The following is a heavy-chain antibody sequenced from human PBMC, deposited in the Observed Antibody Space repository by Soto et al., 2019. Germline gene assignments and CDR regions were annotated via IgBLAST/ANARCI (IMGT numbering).Heavy chain of an antibody. D-gene: IGHD3-10*01. CDR3: ARPLWFGELLSHPYYYYYMDV. CDR2: IYYSGST. J-gene: IGHJ6*03. CDR1: GGSISSSSYY. Sequence: SETLSLTCTVSGGSISSSSYYWGWIRQPPGKGLEWIGSIYYSGSTYYNPSLKSRVTISVDTSKNQFSLKLSSVTAADTAVYYCARPLWFGELLSHPYYYYYMDVWGKGTTVTVSS. V-gene: IGHV4-39*01.